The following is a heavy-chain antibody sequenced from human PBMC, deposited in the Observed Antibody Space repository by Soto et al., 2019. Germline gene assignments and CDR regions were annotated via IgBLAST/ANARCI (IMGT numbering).Heavy chain of an antibody. J-gene: IGHJ3*01. CDR3: AKILRSGAPGDAFDV. Sequence: PGGSLRLSCAASGFTFSNYWMSWVRQAPGKGLEWVANIKQDESEKYYVDSVKGRFTVSRDNAQRSLSLQLNSLRAEDTAVYYCAKILRSGAPGDAFDVWGQRTMVTVS. V-gene: IGHV3-7*01. D-gene: IGHD1-1*01. CDR1: GFTFSNYW. CDR2: IKQDESEK.